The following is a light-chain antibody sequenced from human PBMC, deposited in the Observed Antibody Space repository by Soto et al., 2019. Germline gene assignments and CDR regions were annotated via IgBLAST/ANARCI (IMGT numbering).Light chain of an antibody. CDR1: QSVSSSY. CDR3: QQHGSSSLT. J-gene: IGKJ4*01. Sequence: EIVLTQSPGTLSLSPGERATLSCRASQSVSSSYLAWYQQKPGQAPRLLIYGASSRATGIPDRFSGSGSGTDFTLTISRLEPDDFAVYYCQQHGSSSLTFGGGTKVEIK. CDR2: GAS. V-gene: IGKV3-20*01.